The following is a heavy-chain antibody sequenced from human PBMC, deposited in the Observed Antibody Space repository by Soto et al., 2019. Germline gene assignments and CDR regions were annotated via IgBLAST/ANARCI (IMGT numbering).Heavy chain of an antibody. D-gene: IGHD3-3*01. CDR3: ASPTYDFWSGSLYYYYGMDV. V-gene: IGHV3-30*03. Sequence: PGGSLRLSCAASGFTFSSYGMHWVRQAPGKGLEWVAVISYDGSNKYYADSVKGRFTISRDNSKNTLYLQMNSLRSEDTAVYYCASPTYDFWSGSLYYYYGMDVWGQGTTVTVSS. CDR1: GFTFSSYG. CDR2: ISYDGSNK. J-gene: IGHJ6*02.